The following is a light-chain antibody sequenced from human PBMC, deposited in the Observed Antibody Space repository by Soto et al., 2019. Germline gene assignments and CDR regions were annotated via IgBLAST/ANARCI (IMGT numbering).Light chain of an antibody. J-gene: IGKJ1*01. CDR1: QTVSSN. Sequence: EIVMTQSPATLSVFPGERATLSCRASQTVSSNLAWYQQKPGQAPRLLIYGASSGATGIPARFSGSGSGTDFTLTISSLEPEDFAVYYCQQRSNWPWTFGQGTKVDIK. CDR2: GAS. CDR3: QQRSNWPWT. V-gene: IGKV3-11*01.